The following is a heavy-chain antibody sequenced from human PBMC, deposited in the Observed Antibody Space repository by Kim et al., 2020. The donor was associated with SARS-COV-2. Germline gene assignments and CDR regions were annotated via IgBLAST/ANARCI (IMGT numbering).Heavy chain of an antibody. D-gene: IGHD3-22*01. CDR1: GGSFSCYY. CDR3: ARALRSGYYLGIDY. Sequence: SETLSLTCAVYGGSFSCYYWSWIRQPPGKGLEWIGEINHSGSTNYNPSLKSRVTISVDTSKNQFSLKLSSVTAADTAVYYCARALRSGYYLGIDYWGQGTLVTVSS. J-gene: IGHJ4*02. V-gene: IGHV4-34*01. CDR2: INHSGST.